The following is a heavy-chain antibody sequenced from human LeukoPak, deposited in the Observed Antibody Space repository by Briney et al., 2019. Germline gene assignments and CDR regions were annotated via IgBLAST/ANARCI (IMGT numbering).Heavy chain of an antibody. CDR1: GFXFSNYW. V-gene: IGHV4-39*01. CDR2: IYYSGST. J-gene: IGHJ4*02. CDR3: ARWGSYGIFDY. Sequence: GSLRLSCAASGFXFSNYWMHWVRQAPGKGLEWIGSIYYSGSTYYNPSLKSRVTISVDTSKNQFSLKLSSVTAADTAVYYCARWGSYGIFDYWGQGTLVTVSS. D-gene: IGHD5-18*01.